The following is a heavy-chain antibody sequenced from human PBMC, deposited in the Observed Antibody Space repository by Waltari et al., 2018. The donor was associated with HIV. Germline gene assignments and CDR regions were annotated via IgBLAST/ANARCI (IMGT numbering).Heavy chain of an antibody. CDR2: INQSGST. V-gene: IGHV4-34*01. CDR1: GGSFSGYY. Sequence: QVQLQQWGAGLLKPSETLSLTCAVYGGSFSGYYWSWIRQPPGKGLEWIGEINQSGSTNYNPSLKSRVTISVDTSKNQFSLKLSSVTAADTAVYYCARGVTTVTTWDYWGQGTLVTVSS. CDR3: ARGVTTVTTWDY. D-gene: IGHD4-17*01. J-gene: IGHJ4*02.